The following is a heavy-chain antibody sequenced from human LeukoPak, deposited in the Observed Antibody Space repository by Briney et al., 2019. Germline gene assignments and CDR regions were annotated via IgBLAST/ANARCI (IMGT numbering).Heavy chain of an antibody. CDR1: GFTFSSYS. CDR2: ISSSSSYI. J-gene: IGHJ4*02. V-gene: IGHV3-21*01. D-gene: IGHD4-17*01. CDR3: AKNIGYGDPVDY. Sequence: GGSLRLSCAASGFTFSSYSMNWVRQAPGKGLEWVSSISSSSSYIYYADSVKGRFTISRDNSKNTLYLQMNSLRAEDTAVYYCAKNIGYGDPVDYWGQGTLVTVSS.